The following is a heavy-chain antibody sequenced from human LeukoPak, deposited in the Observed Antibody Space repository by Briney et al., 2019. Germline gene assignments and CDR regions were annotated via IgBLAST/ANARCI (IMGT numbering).Heavy chain of an antibody. CDR1: GFTFSDYY. V-gene: IGHV3-11*01. CDR3: ARDREYCSGGSCVRYYYYGMDV. CDR2: ISSSGSTI. Sequence: GGSLRLSCAASGFTFSDYYMSWIRQAPGKGLEWVSYISSSGSTIYYADSVKGRFTISRDNAKNSLYLQMNSLRAEDTAVYYCARDREYCSGGSCVRYYYYGMDVWGQGTTVTVSS. J-gene: IGHJ6*02. D-gene: IGHD2-15*01.